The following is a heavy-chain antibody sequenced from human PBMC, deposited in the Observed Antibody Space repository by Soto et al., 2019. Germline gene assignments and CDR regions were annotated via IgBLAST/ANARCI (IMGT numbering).Heavy chain of an antibody. CDR3: ARDYALPGYFDF. D-gene: IGHD4-17*01. J-gene: IGHJ2*01. Sequence: EVQLVESGGGLVQPGGSLRLSCAASGFTVSSNYMNWVRQATGKGLEWVSVIYSGGSTYYADSVKGRFTISRHNSKYMLYVQMNSLRAEDTAVYYCARDYALPGYFDFCGRGTLVTVSS. CDR1: GFTVSSNY. CDR2: IYSGGST. V-gene: IGHV3-53*04.